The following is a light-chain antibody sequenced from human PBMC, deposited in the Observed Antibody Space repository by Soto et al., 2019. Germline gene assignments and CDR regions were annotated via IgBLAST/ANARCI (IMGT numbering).Light chain of an antibody. CDR1: QTLLYSSNNKNY. CDR2: WAS. Sequence: DIVLTQSPDSLAVSLGERATINCKSSQTLLYSSNNKNYLAWYQQKPRQPPKLLIYWASTRQSGVPDRFSASGSGTDFTLSISSLQAADVAVYFCQQYYSDPLTFGQGTRLEI. CDR3: QQYYSDPLT. V-gene: IGKV4-1*01. J-gene: IGKJ5*01.